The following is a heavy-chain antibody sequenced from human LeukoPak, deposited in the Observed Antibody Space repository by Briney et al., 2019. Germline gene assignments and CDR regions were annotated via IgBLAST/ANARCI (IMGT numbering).Heavy chain of an antibody. Sequence: PSETLSLTCAVYGGSFSGYYWSWIRQPPGKGLEWIGEINHSGSTNYNPSLKSRVTISVDTSKNQLSLKLSSVTAADTAVYYCARGSEEDIVVVPAAIGLDYWGQGTLVTVSS. CDR2: INHSGST. CDR3: ARGSEEDIVVVPAAIGLDY. J-gene: IGHJ4*02. D-gene: IGHD2-2*02. CDR1: GGSFSGYY. V-gene: IGHV4-34*01.